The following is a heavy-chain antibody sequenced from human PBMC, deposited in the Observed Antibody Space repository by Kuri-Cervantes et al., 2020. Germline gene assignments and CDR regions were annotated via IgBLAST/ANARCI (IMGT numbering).Heavy chain of an antibody. CDR2: ISAYNGDT. J-gene: IGHJ6*03. Sequence: ASVKVSCKASGHTFTSYGISWVRQAPGQGLEWMGWISAYNGDTNYAQKLQGRVTMTTDTSTSTAYMELRSLRSDDTAVYYCTTDPDNYDFWSGWVFTTDYYYYMDVWGKGTTVTVSS. CDR3: TTDPDNYDFWSGWVFTTDYYYYMDV. D-gene: IGHD3-3*01. CDR1: GHTFTSYG. V-gene: IGHV1-18*01.